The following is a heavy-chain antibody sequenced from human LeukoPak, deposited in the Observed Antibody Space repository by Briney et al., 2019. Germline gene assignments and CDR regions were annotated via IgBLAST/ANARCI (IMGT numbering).Heavy chain of an antibody. CDR2: ISGSGGST. CDR3: AKESPAGGAAAGRLPCPFDY. J-gene: IGHJ4*02. V-gene: IGHV3-23*01. CDR1: GFTFSSYA. D-gene: IGHD6-13*01. Sequence: GGSLRLSCAASGFTFSSYAMSWVRQAPGKGLEWVSAISGSGGSTYYADSVKGRFTISRDNSKNTLHLQMNSLRAEDTAVYYCAKESPAGGAAAGRLPCPFDYWGQGTLVTVSS.